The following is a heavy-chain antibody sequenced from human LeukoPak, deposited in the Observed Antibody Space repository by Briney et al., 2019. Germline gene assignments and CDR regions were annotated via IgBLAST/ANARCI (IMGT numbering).Heavy chain of an antibody. CDR2: ISYTGST. CDR3: ARQLSIAVAGLDY. V-gene: IGHV4-59*08. J-gene: IGHJ4*02. CDR1: GGSISTFY. D-gene: IGHD6-19*01. Sequence: SETLSLTCSVSGGSISTFYCSWIRQPPGKGLEWIGFISYTGSTNYNPSLKSRVTISVDTSKNQFSLKLSSVTAADTAVYYCARQLSIAVAGLDYWGQGTLVTVSS.